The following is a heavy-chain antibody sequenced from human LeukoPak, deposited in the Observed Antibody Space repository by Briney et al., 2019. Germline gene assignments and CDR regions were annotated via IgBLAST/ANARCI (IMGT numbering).Heavy chain of an antibody. Sequence: PSETLSLTCTVSGGSISSSSYYWSWIRQPPGKGLEWIGYIYYSGSTNYNPSLKSRVTISVDTSKNQFSLKLSSVTAADTAVYYCARDRFPGLFDPWGQGTLVTVSS. V-gene: IGHV4-61*01. D-gene: IGHD2-21*01. CDR3: ARDRFPGLFDP. J-gene: IGHJ5*02. CDR2: IYYSGST. CDR1: GGSISSSSYY.